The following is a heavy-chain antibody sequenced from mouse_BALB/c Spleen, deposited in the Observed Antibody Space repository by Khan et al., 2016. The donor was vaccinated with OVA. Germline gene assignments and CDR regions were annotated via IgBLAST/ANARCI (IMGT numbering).Heavy chain of an antibody. V-gene: IGHV5-9-3*01. CDR1: GFTFSSFA. CDR2: ISTGGHYT. Sequence: EVQLVESGGGLVKPGGSLKLSCSASGFTFSSFAMSWVRQTPEKRLEWIATISTGGHYTFYPDSVKGRFTISRDHARHTLYLQMSSLRSEDTAMYYCARSLVDYYAMDYWGQGTSVTVSS. CDR3: ARSLVDYYAMDY. D-gene: IGHD2-2*01. J-gene: IGHJ4*01.